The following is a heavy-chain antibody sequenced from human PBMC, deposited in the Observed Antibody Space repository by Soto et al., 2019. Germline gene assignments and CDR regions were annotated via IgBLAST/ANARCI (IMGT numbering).Heavy chain of an antibody. D-gene: IGHD4-17*01. CDR3: AKDNYGDYWTSYFDL. Sequence: ELQLLESGGGFVQPGGSLRLSCTASGFSFRTYAMSWVRQAPGKGLEWVSGVSGSGDDTYYADSVKGRFTISRDNSLGPLFLQMTSRRIEDTALYYCAKDNYGDYWTSYFDLWGRGNLVTGSS. CDR2: VSGSGDDT. CDR1: GFSFRTYA. J-gene: IGHJ2*01. V-gene: IGHV3-23*01.